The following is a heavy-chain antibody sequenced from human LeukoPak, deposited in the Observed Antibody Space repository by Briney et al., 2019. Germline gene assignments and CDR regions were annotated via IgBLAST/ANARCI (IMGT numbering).Heavy chain of an antibody. J-gene: IGHJ4*02. D-gene: IGHD3-10*01. CDR3: ARTGYYYGSGSLIDY. CDR1: GYSISSGYY. V-gene: IGHV4-4*07. CDR2: IYASGST. Sequence: PSETLSLTCTVSGYSISSGYYWSWIRQPAGKGLEWIGRIYASGSTNYNPSLKSRVTMSVDTSKNQFSLKLSSVTAADTAVYYCARTGYYYGSGSLIDYWGQGTLVTVSS.